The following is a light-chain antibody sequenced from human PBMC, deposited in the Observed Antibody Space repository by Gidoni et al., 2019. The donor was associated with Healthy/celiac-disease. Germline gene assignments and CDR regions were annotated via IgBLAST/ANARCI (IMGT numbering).Light chain of an antibody. CDR2: YDS. CDR3: QVWDSSSDHVV. J-gene: IGLJ2*01. Sequence: YVLSQPPSVSLAPGKTARITCGGKNIGSKSVHWYQQKPGQAPVLVIYYDSDRPSGIPERFSGSNSGNTATLTISRVEAGDEADYYCQVWDSSSDHVVFGGGTKLTVL. V-gene: IGLV3-21*04. CDR1: NIGSKS.